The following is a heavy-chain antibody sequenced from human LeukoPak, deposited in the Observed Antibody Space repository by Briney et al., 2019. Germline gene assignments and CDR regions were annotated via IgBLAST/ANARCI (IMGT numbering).Heavy chain of an antibody. J-gene: IGHJ5*02. D-gene: IGHD3-10*01. CDR1: GFTFSSYW. Sequence: GGSLRLSCAASGFTFSSYWMSWVRQAPGKGLEWVANIKQDGSEKYYVDSVKGRFTISRDNAKNSLYLKMNSLRAEDTAVYYCARAPYYYGSGSDLRPFDPWGQGTLVTVSS. V-gene: IGHV3-7*01. CDR3: ARAPYYYGSGSDLRPFDP. CDR2: IKQDGSEK.